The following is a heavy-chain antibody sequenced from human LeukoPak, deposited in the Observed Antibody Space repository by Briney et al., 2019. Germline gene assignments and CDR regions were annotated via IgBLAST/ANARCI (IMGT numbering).Heavy chain of an antibody. CDR2: ISWNSGSI. Sequence: GRSLRLSCAASGFTFDDCAMHWVRQAPGKGLEWVSGISWNSGSIGYADSVKGRFTISRDNAKNSLYLQMNSLRAEDTALYHCAKDKGYDILTGFDYWGQGTLVTVSS. V-gene: IGHV3-9*01. CDR1: GFTFDDCA. J-gene: IGHJ4*02. D-gene: IGHD3-9*01. CDR3: AKDKGYDILTGFDY.